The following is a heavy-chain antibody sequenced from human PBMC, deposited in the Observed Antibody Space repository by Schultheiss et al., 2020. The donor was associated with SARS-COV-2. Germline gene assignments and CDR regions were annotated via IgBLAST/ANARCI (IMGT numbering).Heavy chain of an antibody. J-gene: IGHJ4*02. Sequence: GGSLRLSCAASGFTFSSYSMNWVRQAPGKGLEWVANIKEDGSEKCYVDSVKGRFTISRDNAKNSLYLQMNSLRPEDTAVYYCARASRVVVAATPFDYWGQGTLVTVSS. V-gene: IGHV3-7*01. CDR1: GFTFSSYS. D-gene: IGHD2-15*01. CDR2: IKEDGSEK. CDR3: ARASRVVVAATPFDY.